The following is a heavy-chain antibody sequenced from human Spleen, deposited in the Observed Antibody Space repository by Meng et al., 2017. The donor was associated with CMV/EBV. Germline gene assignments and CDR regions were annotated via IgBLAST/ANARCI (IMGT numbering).Heavy chain of an antibody. CDR1: EFTFRSNS. Sequence: ATLEFTFRSNSMNWVGQAPGKGLEWVSSISSSSSYIYYADSVKGRFTISRDNAKNALYLQMNSLRAEDTAVYYCARAPWGTKYYFDYWGQGTLVTVSS. D-gene: IGHD1-14*01. J-gene: IGHJ4*02. CDR2: ISSSSSYI. V-gene: IGHV3-21*01. CDR3: ARAPWGTKYYFDY.